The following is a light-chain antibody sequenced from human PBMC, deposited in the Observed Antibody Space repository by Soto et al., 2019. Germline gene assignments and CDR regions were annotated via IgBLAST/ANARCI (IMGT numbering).Light chain of an antibody. CDR1: QAINNY. J-gene: IGKJ4*01. V-gene: IGKV1-27*01. CDR3: QKFNAVPT. Sequence: DIQMTQSPSSLSASVGDRVTITCRASQAINNYFAWYQQKPGKVPTLLISAASTLQSGVPSRFSGSGSGTDFTLTISSLQPEDVATYYCQKFNAVPTFGGGTKVEI. CDR2: AAS.